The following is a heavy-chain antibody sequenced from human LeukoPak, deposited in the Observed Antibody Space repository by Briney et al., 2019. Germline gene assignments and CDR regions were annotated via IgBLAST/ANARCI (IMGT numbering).Heavy chain of an antibody. CDR2: IYSGGST. CDR3: AREGSYYDFWSAKRMYYYYYMDV. J-gene: IGHJ6*03. Sequence: GGSLRLSCAASGFTVSSNYMSWVRQAPGKGLGWVSVIYSGGSTYYADSVKGRFTTSRDNAKNSLYLQMNSLRAEDTAVYYCAREGSYYDFWSAKRMYYYYYMDVWGKGTTVTVS. V-gene: IGHV3-53*01. CDR1: GFTVSSNY. D-gene: IGHD3-3*01.